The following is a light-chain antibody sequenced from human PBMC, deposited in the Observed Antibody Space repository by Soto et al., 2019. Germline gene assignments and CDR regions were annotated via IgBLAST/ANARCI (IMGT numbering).Light chain of an antibody. CDR2: GAS. CDR3: QQYNNWPPIT. V-gene: IGKV3-15*01. J-gene: IGKJ5*01. CDR1: QSVSSN. Sequence: ETVMTQSPATLSVSPGERATLSCRASQSVSSNLVWYQQKPGQAPRLLIYGASTRAIGIPARFSGSGSGTEFTLTISSLQSEDFAVYYCQQYNNWPPITFGQGTRLEIK.